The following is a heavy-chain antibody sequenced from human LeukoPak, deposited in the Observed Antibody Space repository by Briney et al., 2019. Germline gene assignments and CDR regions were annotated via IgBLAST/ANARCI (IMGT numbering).Heavy chain of an antibody. J-gene: IGHJ4*02. CDR3: ASTPWNLAVAGTGYDY. CDR1: GGSISSYY. Sequence: SETLSLTCTVSGGSISSYYWSWIRQPPGKGLEWIGYIYYSGSTNYNPSLKSRVTISVDTSKNQFSLKLSSVTAADTAVYYCASTPWNLAVAGTGYDYWGQGTLVTVSS. D-gene: IGHD6-19*01. V-gene: IGHV4-59*08. CDR2: IYYSGST.